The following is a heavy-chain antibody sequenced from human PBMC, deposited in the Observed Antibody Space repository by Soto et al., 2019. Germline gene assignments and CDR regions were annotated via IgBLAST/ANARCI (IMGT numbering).Heavy chain of an antibody. CDR1: GFTFSTYA. CDR3: ATDTGPSDWNYGGFEY. V-gene: IGHV3-30-3*01. Sequence: QVQLVESGGGVVQPGRSLRISCAASGFTFSTYAMHWVRQAPGRGLEWVALISYDGINKYYADFVKARFTISRDTSGKTLFLQMNSLRAEDTAVYYCATDTGPSDWNYGGFEYWGQGTLVTVSS. J-gene: IGHJ4*02. CDR2: ISYDGINK. D-gene: IGHD1-7*01.